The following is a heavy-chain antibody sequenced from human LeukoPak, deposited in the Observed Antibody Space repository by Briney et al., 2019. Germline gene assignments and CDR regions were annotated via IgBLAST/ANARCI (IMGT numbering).Heavy chain of an antibody. CDR1: GFTFSSYG. J-gene: IGHJ4*02. Sequence: GGSLRLSCAASGFTFSSYGMHWVRQAPGKGLEWVAVISYDGSNKYYAGSVKGRFTISRDNSKNTLYLQMNSLRAEDTAVYYCAKDLMGYSSSWYYDFRGQGTLVTVSS. CDR3: AKDLMGYSSSWYYDF. V-gene: IGHV3-30*18. CDR2: ISYDGSNK. D-gene: IGHD6-13*01.